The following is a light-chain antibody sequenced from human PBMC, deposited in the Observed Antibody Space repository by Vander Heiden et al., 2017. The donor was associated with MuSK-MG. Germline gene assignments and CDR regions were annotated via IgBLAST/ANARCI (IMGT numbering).Light chain of an antibody. CDR1: PSVGSN. CDR3: QQYNNWPPLT. CDR2: GAS. J-gene: IGKJ4*01. Sequence: EVVMTQSPATLSVSPGERATLSCRASPSVGSNLAWTQQRPGQAPRLHLYGASTTATRIPARFSGSGCGTEFTLTISSLQSEDFAVYYCQQYNNWPPLTFGGGTKVEIK. V-gene: IGKV3-15*01.